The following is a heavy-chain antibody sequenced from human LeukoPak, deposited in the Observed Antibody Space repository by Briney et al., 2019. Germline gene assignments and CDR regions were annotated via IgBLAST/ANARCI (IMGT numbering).Heavy chain of an antibody. CDR2: ISTGTYI. Sequence: PGGSLRLSCVASGFTFSRFEMNWVRQAPGKGLEWISHISTGTYIAYTDSVKGRFTISRDNANNSLFLQMNSLRAEDTAVYYCTREQDREASATVVGDYWGQGTLVTVSS. D-gene: IGHD4-23*01. V-gene: IGHV3-48*03. CDR3: TREQDREASATVVGDY. J-gene: IGHJ4*02. CDR1: GFTFSRFE.